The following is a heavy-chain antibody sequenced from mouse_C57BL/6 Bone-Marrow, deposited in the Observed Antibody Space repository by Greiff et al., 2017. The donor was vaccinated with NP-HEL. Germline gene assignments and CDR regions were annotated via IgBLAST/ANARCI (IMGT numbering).Heavy chain of an antibody. Sequence: LVESGAELARPGASVKLSCKASGYTFTSYGISWVKQRTGQGLEWIGEIYPRSGNTYYNEKFKGKATLTADKSSSTAYMELRSLTSEDSAVYFCARRGLRRGGAWFAYWGQGTLVTVSA. V-gene: IGHV1-81*01. J-gene: IGHJ3*01. D-gene: IGHD2-4*01. CDR3: ARRGLRRGGAWFAY. CDR2: IYPRSGNT. CDR1: GYTFTSYG.